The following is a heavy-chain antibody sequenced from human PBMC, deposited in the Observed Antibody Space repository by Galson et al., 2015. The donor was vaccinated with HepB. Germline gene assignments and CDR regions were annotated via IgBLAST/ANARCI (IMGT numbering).Heavy chain of an antibody. CDR3: ARDEGVGSSSGYFDY. CDR2: IYTGEST. D-gene: IGHD6-6*01. V-gene: IGHV3-53*01. Sequence: SLRLSCAASGFAVSSNYWSWVRQAPGKGLEWVSVIYTGESTYYADSVKGRFTISRDTSKNTLYLQMNSLRAEDTAVYYCARDEGVGSSSGYFDYWGQGTLVTVSS. J-gene: IGHJ4*02. CDR1: GFAVSSNY.